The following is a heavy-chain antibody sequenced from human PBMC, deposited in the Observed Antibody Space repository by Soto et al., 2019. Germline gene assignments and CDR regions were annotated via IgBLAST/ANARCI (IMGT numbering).Heavy chain of an antibody. J-gene: IGHJ2*01. Sequence: QVQLVESGGGVVQPGRSLRLSCAASGFTFSSYGMHWVRQAPGKGLEWVAVIWYDGSNKYYADSVKGRFTISRDNSKNTLYLQMNSLRAEDTAVYYCARELGVVGATYGYFDLWGRGTLVTVSS. CDR3: ARELGVVGATYGYFDL. CDR2: IWYDGSNK. D-gene: IGHD1-26*01. CDR1: GFTFSSYG. V-gene: IGHV3-33*01.